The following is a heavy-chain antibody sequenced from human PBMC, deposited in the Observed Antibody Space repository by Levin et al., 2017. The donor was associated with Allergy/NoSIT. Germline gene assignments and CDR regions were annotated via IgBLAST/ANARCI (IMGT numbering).Heavy chain of an antibody. CDR1: GFTFSNYW. CDR2: IKSDGSET. V-gene: IGHV3-7*01. CDR3: ARDEPYYSGSRVLHY. J-gene: IGHJ4*02. D-gene: IGHD3-22*01. Sequence: GESLKISCAASGFTFSNYWMSWVRQAPGKGLEWVANIKSDGSETYYVDSVKGRFSISRDNAKNLLYLQMNSLTADDTAIYYCARDEPYYSGSRVLHYWGQGTQVTVSS.